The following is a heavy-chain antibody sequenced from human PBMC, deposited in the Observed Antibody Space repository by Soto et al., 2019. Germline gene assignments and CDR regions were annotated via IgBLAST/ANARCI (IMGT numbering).Heavy chain of an antibody. V-gene: IGHV1-69*01. J-gene: IGHJ3*02. CDR1: GGTFSSYA. CDR2: IIPIFGTA. D-gene: IGHD5-12*01. Sequence: QVQLVQSGAEVKKPGSSVKVSCKASGGTFSSYAISWVRQAPGQGLEWMGGIIPIFGTANYAQKFQGRVTITADEYTSPDYMELSSLRSEDTALYYSARVREMATRFLGDDAFDIWGEGTMVTVSS. CDR3: ARVREMATRFLGDDAFDI.